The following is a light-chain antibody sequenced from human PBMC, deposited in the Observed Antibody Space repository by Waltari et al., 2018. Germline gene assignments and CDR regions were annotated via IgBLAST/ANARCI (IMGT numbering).Light chain of an antibody. CDR1: SSHTGRNY. J-gene: IGLJ3*02. CDR2: RNN. Sequence: SVLTQPPSASGTPGPRAPIPCSVISSHTGRNYVSWYQQPPGTAPKLLIYRNNQRPSGVPDRFAGSKSGTSASLAISGLRSEDEADYYCAAWDDSLSGWVFGGGTKLTVL. V-gene: IGLV1-47*01. CDR3: AAWDDSLSGWV.